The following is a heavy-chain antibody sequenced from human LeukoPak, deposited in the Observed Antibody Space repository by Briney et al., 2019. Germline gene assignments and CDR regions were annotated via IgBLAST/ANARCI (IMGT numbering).Heavy chain of an antibody. J-gene: IGHJ6*02. CDR2: INHSGST. CDR3: ARGGTARYYYYYGMDV. CDR1: GGSFSGYY. D-gene: IGHD5-18*01. V-gene: IGHV4-34*01. Sequence: ETLSLTCAVYGGSFSGYYWSWIRQPPGKGLEWIGEINHSGSTNYNPSLKSRVTISVDTSKNQFSLKLSSVTAADTAVYYCARGGTARYYYYYGMDVWGQGTTVTVSS.